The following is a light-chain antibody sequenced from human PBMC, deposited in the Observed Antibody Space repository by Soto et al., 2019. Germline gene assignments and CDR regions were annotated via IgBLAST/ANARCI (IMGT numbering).Light chain of an antibody. J-gene: IGLJ1*01. Sequence: QSFLTQPASVSGSPGQSIAISCTGTSSDVGAFNYVSWYQQHPGKAPKFMIFDVSSRPSGVSDRFSGSKSGNTASLTISGLQTEDEADYYCASYTTSSTYVFGTGTKLTVL. CDR2: DVS. CDR3: ASYTTSSTYV. CDR1: SSDVGAFNY. V-gene: IGLV2-14*03.